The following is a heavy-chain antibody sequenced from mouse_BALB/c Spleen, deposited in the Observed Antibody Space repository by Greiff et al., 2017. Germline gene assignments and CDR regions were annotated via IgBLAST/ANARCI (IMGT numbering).Heavy chain of an antibody. V-gene: IGHV5-6-5*01. CDR2: ISSGGST. CDR1: GFTFSSYA. CDR3: ARGQFITTATGDY. J-gene: IGHJ2*01. Sequence: EVQRVESGGGLVKPGGSLKLSCAASGFTFSSYAMSWVRQTPEKRLEWVASISSGGSTYYPDSVKGRFTISRDNGRNILYLQMSSLRSEDTAMYYCARGQFITTATGDYWGQGTTLTVSS. D-gene: IGHD1-2*01.